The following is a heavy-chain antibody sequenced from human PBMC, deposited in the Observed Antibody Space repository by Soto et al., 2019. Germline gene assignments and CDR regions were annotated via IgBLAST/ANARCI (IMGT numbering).Heavy chain of an antibody. D-gene: IGHD4-4*01. CDR2: IPYDGNDE. J-gene: IGHJ4*02. V-gene: IGHV3-30-3*01. CDR3: ARDLNEMATVAPGY. Sequence: GGSLRLSCAASGFIFTSYGMHWVRQAPGKGLEWVAVIPYDGNDENYADSVRGRFTISRDNSKNTLYLQMNSLRPEDTAVYYCARDLNEMATVAPGYWGQGTLVTVSS. CDR1: GFIFTSYG.